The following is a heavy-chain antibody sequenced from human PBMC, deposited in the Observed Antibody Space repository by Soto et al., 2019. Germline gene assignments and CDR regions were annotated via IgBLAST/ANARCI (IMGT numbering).Heavy chain of an antibody. CDR1: GFTFSSYA. CDR3: VKSRGGNNFDFFD. CDR2: VRGNGDPP. J-gene: IGHJ4*02. Sequence: GGSLRLSCSASGFTFSSYAMHWVRQAPGKGLEYVSGVRGNGDPPFYADSVKGRFTISRDNSKNTLYLQMSSLSADDTAVYYCVKSRGGNNFDFFDWGQGXLVTVSS. D-gene: IGHD5-12*01. V-gene: IGHV3-64D*06.